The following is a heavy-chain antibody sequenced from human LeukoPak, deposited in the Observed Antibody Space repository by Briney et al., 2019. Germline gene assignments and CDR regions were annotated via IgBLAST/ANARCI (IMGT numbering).Heavy chain of an antibody. CDR3: ARDFDQRGAGYYLAY. D-gene: IGHD3-9*01. CDR2: ISSDGNDQ. CDR1: GFTFNRYA. Sequence: GGSLRLSCAASGFTFNRYAIHWVRQAPGKGLEWVTVISSDGNDQHYADSVKGRFTISRDNSKNTVFLQMNSLRIEDTAVYYRARDFDQRGAGYYLAYWGQGTLVTVSS. J-gene: IGHJ4*02. V-gene: IGHV3-30-3*01.